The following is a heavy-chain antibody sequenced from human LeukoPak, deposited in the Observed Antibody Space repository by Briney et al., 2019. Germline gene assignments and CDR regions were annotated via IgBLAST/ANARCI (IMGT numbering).Heavy chain of an antibody. Sequence: SETLSLTCTVSGGSISSSSYYWGWIRQPPGKGLEWIGSIYYSGSTYYNPSLKNRLTISVDTSKNQFSLKLISVTAADTAVYYCARTRYYYGSRSYGAPYYFDYWGQGTLVTVSS. CDR2: IYYSGST. CDR3: ARTRYYYGSRSYGAPYYFDY. CDR1: GGSISSSSYY. D-gene: IGHD3-10*01. J-gene: IGHJ4*02. V-gene: IGHV4-39*01.